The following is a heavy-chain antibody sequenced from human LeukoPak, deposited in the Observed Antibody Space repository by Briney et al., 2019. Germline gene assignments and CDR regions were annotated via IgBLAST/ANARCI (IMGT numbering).Heavy chain of an antibody. CDR3: ARGHYGMDV. J-gene: IGHJ6*02. CDR1: GFTFSSYA. Sequence: GGSLRLSCAASGFTFSSYAMSWVRQAPGKGLEGVSVISGSGGSTYYADSVKGRFTISRDNSKNTLYLQMNSLRAEDTAVYYCARGHYGMDVWGQGTTVAVSS. V-gene: IGHV3-23*01. CDR2: ISGSGGST.